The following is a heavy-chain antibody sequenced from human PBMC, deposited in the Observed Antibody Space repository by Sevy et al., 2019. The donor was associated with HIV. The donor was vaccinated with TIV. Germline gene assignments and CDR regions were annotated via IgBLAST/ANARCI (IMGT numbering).Heavy chain of an antibody. D-gene: IGHD3-22*01. CDR1: GYTFTNYY. CDR2: INHSGGST. Sequence: ASVKVSCKASGYTFTNYYMHWVRQAPGQGLEWMGLINHSGGSTSYAQKFQGRVTMTRDTSTSTVYMELSSLRSEDTAVYYCARVYYYDYSGPGYWGQGTLVTVSS. J-gene: IGHJ4*02. V-gene: IGHV1-46*01. CDR3: ARVYYYDYSGPGY.